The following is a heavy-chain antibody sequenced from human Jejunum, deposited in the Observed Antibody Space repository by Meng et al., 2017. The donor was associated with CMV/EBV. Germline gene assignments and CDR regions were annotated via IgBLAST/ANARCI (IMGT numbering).Heavy chain of an antibody. CDR3: ARASRVLGGFDY. J-gene: IGHJ4*02. V-gene: IGHV1-46*01. Sequence: QVHLVQSGAEVKKPGASVEVSCKASGYTFTNYHMHWVRQAPGQGLEWMGIINTSVGYTSHAQKFQGRVTMTRDTSTSTVHMEVSSLRSADTAVYYCARASRVLGGFDYWGQGTLVTVSS. CDR1: GYTFTNYH. CDR2: INTSVGYT. D-gene: IGHD3-16*01.